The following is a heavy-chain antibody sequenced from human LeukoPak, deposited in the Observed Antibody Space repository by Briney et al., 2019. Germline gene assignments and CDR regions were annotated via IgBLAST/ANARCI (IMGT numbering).Heavy chain of an antibody. D-gene: IGHD2-8*02. Sequence: GGSLRLSCAASGFTFSNYNMNWVRQAQGKGLEWVSSISSSSSYIYYADSVKGRFTISGDNTKNSLYLQMNSLRAEDTAVYYCARDSPYGTAGYWGQGTLVTVSS. V-gene: IGHV3-21*01. CDR3: ARDSPYGTAGY. CDR1: GFTFSNYN. J-gene: IGHJ4*02. CDR2: ISSSSSYI.